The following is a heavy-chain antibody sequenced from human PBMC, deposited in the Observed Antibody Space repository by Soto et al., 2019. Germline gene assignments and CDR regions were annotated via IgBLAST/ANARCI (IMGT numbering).Heavy chain of an antibody. V-gene: IGHV1-69*02. J-gene: IGHJ4*02. CDR3: ATQAYCSGGSCYPDY. Sequence: QVQLVQSGAEVKKPGSSVKVSCKASGGTFSSYTISWVRQAPGQGLEWMGRIIPILGIANYAQKVQGRVTITADKSTSTAYTELSSLRSEDTDVYYCATQAYCSGGSCYPDYWGQGTLVTVSS. CDR2: IIPILGIA. D-gene: IGHD2-15*01. CDR1: GGTFSSYT.